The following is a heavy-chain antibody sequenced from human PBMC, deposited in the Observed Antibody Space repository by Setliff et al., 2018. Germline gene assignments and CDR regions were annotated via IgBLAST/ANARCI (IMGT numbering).Heavy chain of an antibody. J-gene: IGHJ5*02. CDR1: GGSINSMSYY. Sequence: PSETLSLTCTVSGGSINSMSYYWGWIRQPPGKGLEWIGSIYHSGSSYYNPSLRSRVTISVDTSKNQFSLKLNSLTAADTAVYYCARVTNWGLDLRFDPWGQGILVTVSS. V-gene: IGHV4-39*07. D-gene: IGHD7-27*01. CDR3: ARVTNWGLDLRFDP. CDR2: IYHSGSS.